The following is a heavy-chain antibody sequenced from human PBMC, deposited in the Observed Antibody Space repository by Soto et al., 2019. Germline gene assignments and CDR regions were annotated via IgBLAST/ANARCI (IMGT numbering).Heavy chain of an antibody. CDR3: AKKGMVIGWSLLYFDY. J-gene: IGHJ4*02. Sequence: EVHLLESGGGLVQPGGSLRLSCAASGFTLSSYAMSWVRQAPGKGLEWVSAISGSGGSTYYADSVKGQFTISRDNSKNTLYLQVNSLRAEDTVVYYCAKKGMVIGWSLLYFDYWGQVTLVTVSS. V-gene: IGHV3-23*01. CDR2: ISGSGGST. D-gene: IGHD6-19*01. CDR1: GFTLSSYA.